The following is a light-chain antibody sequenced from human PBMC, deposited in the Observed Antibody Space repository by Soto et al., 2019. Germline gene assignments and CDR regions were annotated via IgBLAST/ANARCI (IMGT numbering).Light chain of an antibody. CDR3: SSYTSSSTPVV. V-gene: IGLV2-14*01. CDR1: SSDAGGYNY. Sequence: QSSLTQPASMSGSPGPSITISCTGTSSDAGGYNYVSWYQQHPGKAPKLMIYDVSNRPSGVPNRFSVSKSGNTASLTISGLRAEDEADYYCSSYTSSSTPVVFGGGTKVTVL. J-gene: IGLJ2*01. CDR2: DVS.